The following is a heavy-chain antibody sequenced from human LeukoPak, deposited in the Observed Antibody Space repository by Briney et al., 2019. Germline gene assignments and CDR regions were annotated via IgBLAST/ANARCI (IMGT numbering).Heavy chain of an antibody. CDR2: INPNSGGT. D-gene: IGHD3-9*01. Sequence: ASVKVSCKASGYTFTGYYMHWVRQAPGQGLEWMGWINPNSGGTNYAQKFQGWVTMTRDTSISTAYMELSRLRSDDTAVYYCARGCKTYYDILTGYWTDYYYYYGMDVWGQGTTVTVSS. CDR1: GYTFTGYY. J-gene: IGHJ6*02. CDR3: ARGCKTYYDILTGYWTDYYYYYGMDV. V-gene: IGHV1-2*04.